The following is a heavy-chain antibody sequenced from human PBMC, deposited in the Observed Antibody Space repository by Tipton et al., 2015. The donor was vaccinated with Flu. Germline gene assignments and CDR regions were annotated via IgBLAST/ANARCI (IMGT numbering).Heavy chain of an antibody. CDR2: IYHSGNT. V-gene: IGHV4-38-2*02. CDR1: GYSISSGWY. J-gene: IGHJ4*02. D-gene: IGHD5-12*01. CDR3: ARDIVSSGSGYDYQFDY. Sequence: TLSLTCTVSGYSISSGWYWGWVRQPPGKGLEWIGNIYHSGNTFSNPSLKSRVTMSVDTSKNQFSLKLSSLTAADTAVYYCARDIVSSGSGYDYQFDYWGQGTLVTVSS.